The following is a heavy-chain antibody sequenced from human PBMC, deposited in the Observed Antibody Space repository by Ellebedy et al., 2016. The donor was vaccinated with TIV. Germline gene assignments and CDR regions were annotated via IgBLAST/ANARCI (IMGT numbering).Heavy chain of an antibody. D-gene: IGHD2-2*01. J-gene: IGHJ6*02. V-gene: IGHV3-23*01. CDR1: GFTFSSYA. CDR2: ISGSGGST. Sequence: GESLKISXAASGFTFSSYAMSWVRQAPGKGLEWVSAISGSGGSTYYADSVKGRFTISRDNSKNTLYLQMNSLRAEDTAVYYCARDYIVVVPAAHYYYYYGMDVWGQGTTVTVSS. CDR3: ARDYIVVVPAAHYYYYYGMDV.